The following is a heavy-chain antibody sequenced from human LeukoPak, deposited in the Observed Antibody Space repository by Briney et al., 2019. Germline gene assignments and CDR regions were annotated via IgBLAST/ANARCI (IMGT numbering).Heavy chain of an antibody. V-gene: IGHV4-59*01. Sequence: SETLSLTCTVSGGSISSYYWSWIRQPPGKGLEWIGYIYYSGSTNYNPSLKSRVTISVDTSKNQFSLKLSSVTAADTAVYYCAKGGSYYYDSSGYWDYWGQGTLVTVSS. CDR1: GGSISSYY. CDR3: AKGGSYYYDSSGYWDY. J-gene: IGHJ4*02. CDR2: IYYSGST. D-gene: IGHD3-22*01.